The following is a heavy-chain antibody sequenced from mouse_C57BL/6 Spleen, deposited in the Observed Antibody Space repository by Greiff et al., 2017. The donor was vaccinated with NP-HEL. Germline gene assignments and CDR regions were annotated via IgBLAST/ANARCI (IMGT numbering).Heavy chain of an antibody. CDR1: GYSITSGYY. CDR2: ISYDGSN. V-gene: IGHV3-6*01. J-gene: IGHJ2*01. Sequence: EVQLQQSGPGLVKPSQSLSLTCSVTGYSITSGYYWNWIRQFPGNKREWMGYISYDGSNNYNPSLKNRISITRDTSKNQFFLKLNSVTTEDTATYYCAREGGSTMVTTTGYFDYWGQGTTLTVSS. CDR3: AREGGSTMVTTTGYFDY. D-gene: IGHD2-2*01.